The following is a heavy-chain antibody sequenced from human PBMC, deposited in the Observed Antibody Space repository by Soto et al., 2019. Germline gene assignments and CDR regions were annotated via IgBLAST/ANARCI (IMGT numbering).Heavy chain of an antibody. CDR3: ARARITETTFLYYYYGMDV. CDR1: GGSFSGYY. J-gene: IGHJ6*02. CDR2: IIHSGST. Sequence: PSETLSLTCAVYGGSFSGYYWSWIRQPPGKGLEWIGEIIHSGSTNFNPSLKSRVTISVDTSKNQFSLKLSSVTAADTAVYYCARARITETTFLYYYYGMDVWGQGTTVTVSS. V-gene: IGHV4-34*12. D-gene: IGHD1-7*01.